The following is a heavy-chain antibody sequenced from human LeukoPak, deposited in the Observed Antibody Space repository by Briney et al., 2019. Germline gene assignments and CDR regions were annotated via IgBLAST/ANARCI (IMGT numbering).Heavy chain of an antibody. CDR1: GFTSSSYV. CDR2: VTGSGTTK. Sequence: GGSLRLSCAASGFTSSSYVMTWVRQAPGKGLEWVSSVTGSGTTKYYADSVKGRFVISRDNAKNSLYLQMNSLRAEDTAVYFCARERQLVTDYWGPGTLVTVSS. CDR3: ARERQLVTDY. V-gene: IGHV3-21*06. J-gene: IGHJ4*01. D-gene: IGHD6-6*01.